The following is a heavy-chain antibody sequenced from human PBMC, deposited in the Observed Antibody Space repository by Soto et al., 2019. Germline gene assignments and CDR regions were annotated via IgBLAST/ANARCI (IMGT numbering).Heavy chain of an antibody. V-gene: IGHV3-23*01. D-gene: IGHD3-9*01. CDR3: AIPSDYDILTGYPHYYYMDV. CDR1: GFTFSSFA. Sequence: GGSLRLSCAASGFTFSSFAMSWVRQAPGKGLEWVSAISGSGGSTYYADSVKGRFTISRDNSKNTLYLQMNSLRAEDTAVYYCAIPSDYDILTGYPHYYYMDVWGKGTTVTVSS. CDR2: ISGSGGST. J-gene: IGHJ6*03.